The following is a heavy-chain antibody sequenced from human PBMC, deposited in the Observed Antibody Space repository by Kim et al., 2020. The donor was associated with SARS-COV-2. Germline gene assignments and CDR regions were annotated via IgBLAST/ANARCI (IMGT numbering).Heavy chain of an antibody. CDR3: ARVSTYYYGSGPDH. D-gene: IGHD3-10*01. CDR1: GFTFSSYG. Sequence: GGSLRLSCAASGFTFSSYGMHWVRQAPGKGLEWVAVIWYDGSNKYYADSVKGRFTISRDNSKNTLYLQMNSLRAEDTAVYYCARVSTYYYGSGPDHWGQGTLVTVSS. J-gene: IGHJ4*02. V-gene: IGHV3-33*01. CDR2: IWYDGSNK.